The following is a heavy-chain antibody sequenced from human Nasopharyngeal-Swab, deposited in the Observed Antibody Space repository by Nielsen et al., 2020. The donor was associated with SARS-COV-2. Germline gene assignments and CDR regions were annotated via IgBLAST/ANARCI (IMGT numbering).Heavy chain of an antibody. CDR3: AKDVHGDYGGIDY. CDR2: ISYDGSNE. Sequence: AGSLRLSCAASGFTFSSSGMDWVRQAPGKGLEWVAVISYDGSNEYYGDSVKGRFTISRDNSKNTLYLQMNSLRVDDTAVYYCAKDVHGDYGGIDYWGQGILVTVSS. D-gene: IGHD4-17*01. CDR1: GFTFSSSG. J-gene: IGHJ4*02. V-gene: IGHV3-30*18.